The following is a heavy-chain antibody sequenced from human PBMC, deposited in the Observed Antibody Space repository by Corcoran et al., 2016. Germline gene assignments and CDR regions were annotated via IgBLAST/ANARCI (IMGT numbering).Heavy chain of an antibody. D-gene: IGHD1-1*01. Sequence: QLRLQESGPGLVKPSETLSLTGTVSGGSISSSSYYWGWIRQPPGRGLGWIGSIYYSGSTYYNPCLRSRVTISVDTSKNQFSLKLSSVTAADTAVYYCARIPGYFDYWGQGTLVTVSS. CDR1: GGSISSSSYY. V-gene: IGHV4-39*01. CDR2: IYYSGST. J-gene: IGHJ4*02. CDR3: ARIPGYFDY.